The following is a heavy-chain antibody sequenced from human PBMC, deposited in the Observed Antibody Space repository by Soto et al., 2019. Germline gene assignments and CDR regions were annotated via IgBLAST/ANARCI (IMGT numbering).Heavy chain of an antibody. CDR2: IYYNGSP. D-gene: IGHD1-26*01. V-gene: IGHV4-59*02. J-gene: IGHJ2*01. Sequence: SETLSLTCTVSGDSVSSYYWSWIRQPPGKELEWIGYIYYNGSPEYNPSLKSRVTLSLDTSKNQFSLKLDSVTAADTAVYYCARGSVGQYWYSDLWGRGTLVTGS. CDR3: ARGSVGQYWYSDL. CDR1: GDSVSSYY.